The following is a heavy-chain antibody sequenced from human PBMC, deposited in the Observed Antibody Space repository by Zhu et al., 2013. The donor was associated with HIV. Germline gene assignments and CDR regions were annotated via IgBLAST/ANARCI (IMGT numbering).Heavy chain of an antibody. CDR1: GYRFTAYY. J-gene: IGHJ6*03. Sequence: QSGTEMKRPGTSVKVSCRPSGYRFTAYYIHWVRQAPGKGIEWMGWINPKNGGTKLAQTFRDRISVTRDTSINTIYMELRSLTSDDTAVYYCARDPSTRYYTDVWGKGTTVT. D-gene: IGHD4-17*01. V-gene: IGHV1-2*02. CDR3: ARDPSTRYYTDV. CDR2: INPKNGGT.